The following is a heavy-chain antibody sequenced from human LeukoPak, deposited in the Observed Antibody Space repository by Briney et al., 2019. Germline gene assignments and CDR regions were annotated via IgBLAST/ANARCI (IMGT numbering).Heavy chain of an antibody. V-gene: IGHV3-64*04. CDR2: INNNGGST. CDR3: ARILYGALDY. Sequence: PGGSLRLSCAASGFIFNNYAMHWVRQAPGKGLEYVSGINNNGGSTQYADSVEGRFTISRDNAKNSLYLQMNSLRAEDTAVYYCARILYGALDYWGQGTLVTVSS. J-gene: IGHJ4*02. CDR1: GFIFNNYA. D-gene: IGHD1-26*01.